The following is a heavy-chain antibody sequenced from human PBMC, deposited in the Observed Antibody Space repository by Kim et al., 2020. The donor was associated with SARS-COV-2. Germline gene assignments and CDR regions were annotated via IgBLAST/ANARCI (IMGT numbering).Heavy chain of an antibody. V-gene: IGHV3-11*05. J-gene: IGHJ4*02. Sequence: SSSYTNYADSVKGRFTISRDNAKNSLYLQMNSLRAEDTAVYYCARGAWGIWGQGTLVTVSS. CDR3: ARGAWGI. CDR2: SSSYT. D-gene: IGHD6-13*01.